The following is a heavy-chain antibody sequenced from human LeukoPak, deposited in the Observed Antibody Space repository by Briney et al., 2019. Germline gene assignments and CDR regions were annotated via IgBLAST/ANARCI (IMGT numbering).Heavy chain of an antibody. V-gene: IGHV3-43*02. CDR2: IYGDGGST. CDR3: AKDIYPTPARPDAFDI. D-gene: IGHD2-2*02. CDR1: VFTFYDYA. J-gene: IGHJ3*02. Sequence: GGSLRLSCAASVFTFYDYAMHWVRQAPGKGLEWVSLIYGDGGSTYYADSVKGRFTIARDNSKNSLYLQMNSLRTDDTALYFCAKDIYPTPARPDAFDIWGQGTMVTVSS.